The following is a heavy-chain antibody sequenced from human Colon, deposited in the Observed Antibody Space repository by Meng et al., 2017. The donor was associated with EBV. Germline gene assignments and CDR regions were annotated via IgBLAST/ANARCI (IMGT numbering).Heavy chain of an antibody. CDR1: GDSVTNGGYS. J-gene: IGHJ4*02. CDR3: ARDTSTWGNKGLDH. Sequence: QLQLQASGSGLVKPSXXLSLTCVVSGDSVTNGGYSWSWIRQPPGKGLEWIGYIYHSGSTKYNPSLKSRVTISVDTSKNQFSLKLSSVTAADTAVYYCARDTSTWGNKGLDHWGQGILVTVSS. CDR2: IYHSGST. D-gene: IGHD7-27*01. V-gene: IGHV4-30-2*01.